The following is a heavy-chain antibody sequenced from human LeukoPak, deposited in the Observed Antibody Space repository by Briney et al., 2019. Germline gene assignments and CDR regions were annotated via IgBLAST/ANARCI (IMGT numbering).Heavy chain of an antibody. Sequence: QTGGSLRLSCEGSGFTFGDYGVGWFRQAPGKGLQWVTSIRSNTYGGSTEYVPSVKGRFTISRDDSNSIAYLQMNSLKAEDTAIYSCPRVSRGGITASWFDPWGQGTLVTVSP. V-gene: IGHV3-49*03. CDR1: GFTFGDYG. CDR2: IRSNTYGGST. CDR3: PRVSRGGITASWFDP. D-gene: IGHD6-13*01. J-gene: IGHJ5*02.